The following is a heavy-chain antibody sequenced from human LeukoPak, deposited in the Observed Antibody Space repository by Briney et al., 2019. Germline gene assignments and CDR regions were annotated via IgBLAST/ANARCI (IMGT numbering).Heavy chain of an antibody. CDR1: GGSISSSSYY. D-gene: IGHD6-13*01. Sequence: SSETLSLTCTVSGGSISSSSYYWGWIRQPPGKGLEWIGSIYYSGSTYYNPSLKSRVTISVDTSKNQFSLKLSSVAAADTAVYYCARLEGSSPGYWGQGTLVTVSS. CDR3: ARLEGSSPGY. CDR2: IYYSGST. V-gene: IGHV4-39*01. J-gene: IGHJ4*02.